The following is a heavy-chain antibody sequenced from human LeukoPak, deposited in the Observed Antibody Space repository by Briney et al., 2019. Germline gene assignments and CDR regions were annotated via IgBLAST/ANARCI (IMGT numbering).Heavy chain of an antibody. Sequence: GGSLRLSCAASGFTFSSYGMHWVRQAPSKGLEWVAVISYDGSNKYYADSVKGRFTISRDNSKNTLYLQMNSLRAEDTAVYYCAKDRSNTDYWGQGTLVTVSS. V-gene: IGHV3-30*18. CDR2: ISYDGSNK. CDR3: AKDRSNTDY. J-gene: IGHJ4*02. CDR1: GFTFSSYG. D-gene: IGHD2/OR15-2a*01.